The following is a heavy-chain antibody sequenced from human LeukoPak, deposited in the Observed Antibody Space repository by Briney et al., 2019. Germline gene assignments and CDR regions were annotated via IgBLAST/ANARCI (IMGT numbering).Heavy chain of an antibody. V-gene: IGHV4-34*01. J-gene: IGHJ4*02. CDR1: GGSFSDFY. CDR3: ARVSPGTGYNFDY. CDR2: INHNGST. D-gene: IGHD1-14*01. Sequence: SETLSLTCAVYGGSFSDFYWNWIRQPPGKGLEWIGEINHNGSTNYNPSLKSRVTISVDTSKNQFSLKLSSMTAADTAVYYCARVSPGTGYNFDYWGQGTLVTVSS.